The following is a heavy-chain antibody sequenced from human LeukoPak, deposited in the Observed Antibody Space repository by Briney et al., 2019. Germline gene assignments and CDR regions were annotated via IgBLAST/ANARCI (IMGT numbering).Heavy chain of an antibody. V-gene: IGHV3-9*01. CDR2: MSWNSGSI. CDR3: ARAIRDSSGYYYEESFDY. J-gene: IGHJ4*02. D-gene: IGHD3-22*01. CDR1: GFTFDDYA. Sequence: GGSLRLSCAASGFTFDDYAMHWVRQAPGKGLEWVSGMSWNSGSIGYADSVKGRFTISRDNAKNTLYLQMNSLRAEDTAVYYCARAIRDSSGYYYEESFDYWGQGTLVTVSS.